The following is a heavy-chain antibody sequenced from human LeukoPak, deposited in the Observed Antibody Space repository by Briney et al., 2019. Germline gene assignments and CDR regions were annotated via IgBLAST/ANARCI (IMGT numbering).Heavy chain of an antibody. CDR2: IYYSGST. CDR3: ASAPFVPDYYYYYYMDV. D-gene: IGHD3-3*01. J-gene: IGHJ6*03. V-gene: IGHV4-59*08. Sequence: SETLSLTCTVSGGSISSYYWSWIRQPPGKGLEWIGYIYYSGSTNYNPSLKSRVTISVDTSKNQFSLKLSSVTAADTAVYYCASAPFVPDYYYYYYMDVWGKGTTVTVSS. CDR1: GGSISSYY.